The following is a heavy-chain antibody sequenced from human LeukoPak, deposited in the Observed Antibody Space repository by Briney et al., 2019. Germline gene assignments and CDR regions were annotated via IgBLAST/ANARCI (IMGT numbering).Heavy chain of an antibody. CDR3: ARDQGAYYYGSVLDY. J-gene: IGHJ4*02. CDR2: IRSDASKK. Sequence: AGGSLRLSCAASGFTFSTYAMHWVRQAPGKGLEWVAFIRSDASKKYYADSGKGRFAISRDNSKNTLYLQVNSLSAEDTAVYYCARDQGAYYYGSVLDYWGQGTLVTVFS. D-gene: IGHD3-10*01. CDR1: GFTFSTYA. V-gene: IGHV3-30*02.